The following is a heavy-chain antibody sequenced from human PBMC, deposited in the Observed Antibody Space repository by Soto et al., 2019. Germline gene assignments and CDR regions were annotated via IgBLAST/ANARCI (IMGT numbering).Heavy chain of an antibody. CDR1: GFTFSSYA. CDR3: AKDPALGYCSGGSCYGPDY. D-gene: IGHD2-15*01. Sequence: EVQLLESGGGLVQPGGSLRLSCAASGFTFSSYAMSWVRQAPGKGLEWVSAISGSGGSTYYADSVKGRFTISRDTSKNTLYQQMSSLRAEDTAVYYCAKDPALGYCSGGSCYGPDYWGQGTLVTVSS. J-gene: IGHJ4*02. V-gene: IGHV3-23*01. CDR2: ISGSGGST.